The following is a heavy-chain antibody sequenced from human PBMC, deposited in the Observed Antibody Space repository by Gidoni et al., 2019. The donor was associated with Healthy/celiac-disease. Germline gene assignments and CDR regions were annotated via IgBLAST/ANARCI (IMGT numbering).Heavy chain of an antibody. CDR3: AKDIPPSGYDDY. D-gene: IGHD5-12*01. CDR1: GFTFSSYG. V-gene: IGHV3-30*18. J-gene: IGHJ4*02. Sequence: QVQLVESGGGVVQPGRSLRLSCAASGFTFSSYGMHWVRQAPGKGLEWVAVISYDGSNKYYADSVKGRFTISRDNSKNTLYLQMNSLRAEDTAVYYCAKDIPPSGYDDYWGQGTLVTVSS. CDR2: ISYDGSNK.